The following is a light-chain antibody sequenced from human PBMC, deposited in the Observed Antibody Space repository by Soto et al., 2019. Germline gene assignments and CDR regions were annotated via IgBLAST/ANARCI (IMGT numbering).Light chain of an antibody. J-gene: IGKJ4*01. CDR2: DAS. Sequence: EIVLTQSPATLSLSPGDRATLSCRASPSVSSSLAWYQQKPGQAPRLLIYDASNRATGIPARFSGSGSGTDFTLTITSLEPEDFAVYYCQQRSNWPSTFGGGTTVEIK. V-gene: IGKV3-11*01. CDR3: QQRSNWPST. CDR1: PSVSSS.